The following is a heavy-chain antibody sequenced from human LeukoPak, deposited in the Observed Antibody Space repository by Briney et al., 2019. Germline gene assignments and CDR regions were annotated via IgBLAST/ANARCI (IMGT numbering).Heavy chain of an antibody. CDR3: ARDSPSGQLDY. Sequence: PGGPLRLSCAASGFTFSSYEMILVRQAPGKGLEWGSYISSSGSTIYYADSVKGRFTISRDNAKKSLYLQMNSLRAEDTAVYYCARDSPSGQLDYWGQGTLVTVSS. V-gene: IGHV3-48*03. CDR2: ISSSGSTI. J-gene: IGHJ4*02. CDR1: GFTFSSYE.